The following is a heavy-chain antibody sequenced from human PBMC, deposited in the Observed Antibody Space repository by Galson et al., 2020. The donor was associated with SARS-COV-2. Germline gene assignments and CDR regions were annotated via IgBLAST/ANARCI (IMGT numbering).Heavy chain of an antibody. CDR3: AKDGAAADNYYYYGMDV. D-gene: IGHD6-13*01. CDR1: GFTFSSYG. J-gene: IGHJ6*02. V-gene: IGHV3-30*18. Sequence: GESLKISCAASGFTFSSYGMHWVRQAPGKGLEWVAVISYDGSNKYYADSVKGRFTISRDNSKNTLYLQMNSLRAEDTAVYYCAKDGAAADNYYYYGMDVWGQGTTVTVSS. CDR2: ISYDGSNK.